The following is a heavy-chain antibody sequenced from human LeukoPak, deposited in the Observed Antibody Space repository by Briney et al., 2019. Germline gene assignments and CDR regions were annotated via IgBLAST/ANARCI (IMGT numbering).Heavy chain of an antibody. J-gene: IGHJ3*02. Sequence: GGSLRLSCAASGFTFSKYWMHWVRQPPGKGLVWVSRINSDGSSTTYADAVKGRFTISRDNAKNTLYLQMNSLRAEDTAVYYCASIHDYVWGSYRSDAFDIWGQGTMVNVFS. CDR2: INSDGSST. CDR1: GFTFSKYW. CDR3: ASIHDYVWGSYRSDAFDI. D-gene: IGHD3-16*02. V-gene: IGHV3-74*01.